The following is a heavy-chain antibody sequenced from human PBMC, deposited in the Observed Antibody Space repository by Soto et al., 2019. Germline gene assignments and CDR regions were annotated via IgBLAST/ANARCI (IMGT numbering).Heavy chain of an antibody. V-gene: IGHV2-5*01. CDR2: IYWNDDE. Sequence: QITLKESGPTLVKPTQTLTLTCTFSGFSLSTSGVGVGWIRQPPGKALEWLALIYWNDDERYSPSLKSRLTITKDTSKNQVVLTMTNMDPVDTATYYCAHGTGAGGQRYFDYWGQGTLVTVSS. D-gene: IGHD2-15*01. CDR1: GFSLSTSGVG. CDR3: AHGTGAGGQRYFDY. J-gene: IGHJ4*02.